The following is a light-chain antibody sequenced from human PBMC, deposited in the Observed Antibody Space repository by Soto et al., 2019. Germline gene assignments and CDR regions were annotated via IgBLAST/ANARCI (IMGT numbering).Light chain of an antibody. CDR3: MQGTHWPRP. CDR1: QILVHSDGNTY. V-gene: IGKV2-30*02. Sequence: DDVLIQSPGSLNVTLGQPASISCSSTQILVHSDGNTYLNWFHQRPGQSPRRLLYRVSNRDSGVPDKFSGSGSATNFTLKISWVEADDVGVYYCMQGTHWPRPFGQGTKIEIK. J-gene: IGKJ1*01. CDR2: RVS.